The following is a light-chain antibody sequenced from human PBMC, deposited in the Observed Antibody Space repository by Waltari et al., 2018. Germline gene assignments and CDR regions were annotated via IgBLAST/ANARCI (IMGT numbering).Light chain of an antibody. V-gene: IGLV2-14*01. CDR3: SSYTSSSTGV. CDR1: SSYVGGYNS. CDR2: DVS. J-gene: IGLJ1*01. Sequence: QSALTQPASVSGSPGQSLTISCTGTSSYVGGYNSVSWYQQHPGKAPKLMIYDVSKRPSGVSNRFSGSKSGNTASLTISGLQAEDEADYYCSSYTSSSTGVFGTGTKVTVL.